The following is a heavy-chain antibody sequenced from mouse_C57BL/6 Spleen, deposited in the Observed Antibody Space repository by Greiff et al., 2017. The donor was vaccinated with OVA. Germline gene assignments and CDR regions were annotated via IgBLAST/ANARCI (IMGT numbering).Heavy chain of an antibody. V-gene: IGHV5-4*03. J-gene: IGHJ3*01. CDR1: GFTFSSYA. CDR2: ISDGGSYT. D-gene: IGHD6-1*01. CDR3: ARVPLLAY. Sequence: DVKLVESGGGLVKPGGSLKLSCAASGFTFSSYAMSWVRQTPEKRLEWVATISDGGSYTYYPDNVKGRFTISRDNAKNNLYLQMSHLKSEDTAMYYCARVPLLAYWGQGTLVTVSA.